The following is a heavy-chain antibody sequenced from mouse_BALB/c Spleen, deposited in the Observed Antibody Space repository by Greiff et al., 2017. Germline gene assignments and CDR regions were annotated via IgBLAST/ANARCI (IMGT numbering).Heavy chain of an antibody. Sequence: QVTLKVSGPGILQPSQTLSLTCSFSGFSLSTSGMGVSWIRQPSGKGLEWLAHIYWDDDKRYNPSLKSRLTISKDTSRNQVFLKITSVDTADTATYYCARSDGITGWFAYWGQGTLVTVSA. CDR1: GFSLSTSGMG. CDR3: ARSDGITGWFAY. CDR2: IYWDDDK. V-gene: IGHV8-12*01. J-gene: IGHJ3*01. D-gene: IGHD2-4*01.